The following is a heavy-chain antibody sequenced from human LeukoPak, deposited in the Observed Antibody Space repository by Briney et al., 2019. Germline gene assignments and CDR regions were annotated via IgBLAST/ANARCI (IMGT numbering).Heavy chain of an antibody. Sequence: GGSLRLSCAASGFRFSSYAMSWVRQAPGKGLEWVSAISGSGSNTFDADSVKGRFTISRDNSKNTLYLQMNSLRAEDTAVYYCAKHRPYCGGDCYFSLDYWGQGTLVTASS. V-gene: IGHV3-23*01. CDR3: AKHRPYCGGDCYFSLDY. CDR1: GFRFSSYA. J-gene: IGHJ4*02. CDR2: ISGSGSNT. D-gene: IGHD2-21*02.